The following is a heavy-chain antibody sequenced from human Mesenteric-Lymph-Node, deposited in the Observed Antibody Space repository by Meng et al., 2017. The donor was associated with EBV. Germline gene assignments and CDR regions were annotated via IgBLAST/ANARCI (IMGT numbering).Heavy chain of an antibody. CDR1: GGSISSGRYY. Sequence: QGQRQGSGPGLVKPSQTLSLPCAVSGGSISSGRYYWNWIRQPPGKRLEWIGYIHYSGSTNYNPSLKSQITISVDTSKNQLSLRVSHVTAADTAVYYCARGRRGVQYFDFWGQGALVTVSS. V-gene: IGHV4-61*01. D-gene: IGHD1-1*01. CDR2: IHYSGST. CDR3: ARGRRGVQYFDF. J-gene: IGHJ4*02.